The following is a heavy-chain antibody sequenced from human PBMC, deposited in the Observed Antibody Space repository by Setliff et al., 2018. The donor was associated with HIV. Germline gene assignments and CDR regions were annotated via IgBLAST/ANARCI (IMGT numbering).Heavy chain of an antibody. J-gene: IGHJ4*02. CDR2: VIHKGVA. Sequence: SETLSLTCAVYGGAFSGYYWTWIRQSPGRGLEWIGEVIHKGVANYSPSLMRRATISADTSKNQFSLRLSSVTAADTALYFCTRAQIAAPRPFDYWGQGTLVTVSS. D-gene: IGHD2-21*01. CDR1: GGAFSGYY. V-gene: IGHV4-34*12. CDR3: TRAQIAAPRPFDY.